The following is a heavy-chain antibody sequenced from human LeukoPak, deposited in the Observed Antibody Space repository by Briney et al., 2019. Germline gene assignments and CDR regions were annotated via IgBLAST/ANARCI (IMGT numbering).Heavy chain of an antibody. V-gene: IGHV1-2*06. CDR2: INVKSGAT. CDR3: ARVGRESSTGWLDY. D-gene: IGHD6-19*01. CDR1: GYTFINYY. Sequence: ASVKVSCKASGYTFINYYFNWVRQAPGQGPEWMGRINVKSGATDYAQKFQGRVTVTRDTSISTAYMELSSLRSDDTAVYYCARVGRESSTGWLDYWGQGTLVTVSS. J-gene: IGHJ4*02.